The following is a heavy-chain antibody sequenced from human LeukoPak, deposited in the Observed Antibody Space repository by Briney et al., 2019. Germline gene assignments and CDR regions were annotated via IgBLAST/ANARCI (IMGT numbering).Heavy chain of an antibody. Sequence: SETLSLTCTVSGGSISSSSYYWGWIRQPPGKGLEWIGSIYYSGSTYYNPSLKSRVTISVDTSKNQFSLKLSSVTAADTAVYYCARHRGCSSTSCYGRYDAFDIWGQGTMVTVSS. V-gene: IGHV4-39*01. CDR3: ARHRGCSSTSCYGRYDAFDI. D-gene: IGHD2-2*01. CDR2: IYYSGST. J-gene: IGHJ3*02. CDR1: GGSISSSSYY.